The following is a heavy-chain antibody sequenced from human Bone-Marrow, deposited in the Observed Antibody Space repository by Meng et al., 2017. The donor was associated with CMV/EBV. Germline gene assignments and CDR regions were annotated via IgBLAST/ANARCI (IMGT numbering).Heavy chain of an antibody. CDR2: IIPIFGTA. V-gene: IGHV1-69*05. D-gene: IGHD2-2*02. CDR3: ARPSIVVVPAAIPPHMSGYYYYGMDV. CDR1: GGTFSSYA. J-gene: IGHJ6*02. Sequence: SVKVSCKVSGGTFSSYAISWVRQAPGQGLEWMGGIIPIFGTANYAQKFQGRVTITTDESTSTAYMELSSLRSEDTAVYYCARPSIVVVPAAIPPHMSGYYYYGMDVWGQGTTVTVSS.